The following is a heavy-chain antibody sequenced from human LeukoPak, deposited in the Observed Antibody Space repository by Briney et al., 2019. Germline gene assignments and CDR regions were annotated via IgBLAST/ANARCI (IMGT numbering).Heavy chain of an antibody. Sequence: GGSLRLSCVGSGFTFSNYLMNWVRQAPGKGLEWVSFISSTGGAIYYADAVKGRFTVSRDNAKNSLLLQMNSLRAEDTALYYCARGYSRAAFDIWGQGTMVTVSS. CDR1: GFTFSNYL. CDR3: ARGYSRAAFDI. V-gene: IGHV3-48*01. CDR2: ISSTGGAI. D-gene: IGHD2-15*01. J-gene: IGHJ3*02.